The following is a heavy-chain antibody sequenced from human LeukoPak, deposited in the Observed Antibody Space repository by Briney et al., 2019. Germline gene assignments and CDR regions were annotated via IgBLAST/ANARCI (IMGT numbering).Heavy chain of an antibody. V-gene: IGHV1-69*04. CDR2: IIPILGIA. CDR1: GGTFSSYA. Sequence: ASVKVSCKASGGTFSSYAISWVRQAPGQGLEWMGRIIPILGIANYAQKFQGRVTITADKSTSTAYMELSSLRSEDTAVYYCARAGATYYYDSSGYYSVDYWGQGTLVTVSS. J-gene: IGHJ4*02. CDR3: ARAGATYYYDSSGYYSVDY. D-gene: IGHD3-22*01.